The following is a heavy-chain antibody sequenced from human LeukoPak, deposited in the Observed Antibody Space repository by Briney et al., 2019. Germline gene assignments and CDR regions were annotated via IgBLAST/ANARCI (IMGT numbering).Heavy chain of an antibody. Sequence: PGGSLRLSCAASGFTFSSYWMSWVRQAPGKGLEWVANIKQDGCEKYYVDSVKGRFTISRDNAKNSLYLQMNSLRAEDTAVYYCARGLRFLEWTYAFDIWGQGTMVTVSS. CDR1: GFTFSSYW. D-gene: IGHD3-3*01. J-gene: IGHJ3*02. CDR2: IKQDGCEK. CDR3: ARGLRFLEWTYAFDI. V-gene: IGHV3-7*03.